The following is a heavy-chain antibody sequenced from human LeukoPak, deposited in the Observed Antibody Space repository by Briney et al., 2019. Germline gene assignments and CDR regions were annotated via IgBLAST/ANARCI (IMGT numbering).Heavy chain of an antibody. Sequence: GGSLRLSCAASGFTFSSYEMNWVRQAPGKGLEWVSSINRGGSPIYYAASVKGRFTTSRDNAKKSLFLQMNSLRAEDTAVYYCTRVSWRGEIYWGQGTLVSVSS. J-gene: IGHJ4*02. V-gene: IGHV3-48*03. CDR3: TRVSWRGEIY. CDR1: GFTFSSYE. D-gene: IGHD3-3*01. CDR2: INRGGSPI.